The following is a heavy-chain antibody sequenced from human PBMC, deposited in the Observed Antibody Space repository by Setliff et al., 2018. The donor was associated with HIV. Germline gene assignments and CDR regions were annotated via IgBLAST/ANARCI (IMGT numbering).Heavy chain of an antibody. D-gene: IGHD3-9*01. Sequence: SETLSLTCTVSGGSISSSSYYWGWIRQPPGKGLEWIGSIDYSGSTSYNPSLKSRVTVSVDTPENQFSLSLNSVTAADTAVYYCARVGGVLTGTPHFDFWGQGILVTVS. V-gene: IGHV4-39*07. CDR1: GGSISSSSYY. CDR2: IDYSGST. CDR3: ARVGGVLTGTPHFDF. J-gene: IGHJ4*02.